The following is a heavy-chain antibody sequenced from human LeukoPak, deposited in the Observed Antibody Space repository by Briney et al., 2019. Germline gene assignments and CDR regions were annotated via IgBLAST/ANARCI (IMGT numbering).Heavy chain of an antibody. V-gene: IGHV3-30*18. CDR3: AEDRRVVPAAIGYYYYGMDV. D-gene: IGHD2-2*01. CDR1: GFTFSSYG. J-gene: IGHJ6*02. CDR2: ISYDGSNK. Sequence: RGSLRLSCAASGFTFSSYGMHWVRQAPGKGLEWVAVISYDGSNKYYADSVKGRFTISRENSKNTLYLQMNSLRAEDTAVYYCAEDRRVVPAAIGYYYYGMDVWGQGTTVTVSS.